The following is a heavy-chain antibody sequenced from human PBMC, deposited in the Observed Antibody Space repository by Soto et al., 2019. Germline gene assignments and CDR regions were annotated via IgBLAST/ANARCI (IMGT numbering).Heavy chain of an antibody. CDR1: GYTFSDYY. J-gene: IGHJ4*02. Sequence: QVQLVESGGDLVKPGGSLRLSCAASGYTFSDYYMSWIRQAPGKGLEWISYIDTSGTKIYYADSVKGRFTITRDNAKNSLDLEMNRLRDEDTAVYYCASHYDIWSGYLSPVDYWGQGTLVTVCS. CDR2: IDTSGTKI. D-gene: IGHD3-3*01. CDR3: ASHYDIWSGYLSPVDY. V-gene: IGHV3-11*01.